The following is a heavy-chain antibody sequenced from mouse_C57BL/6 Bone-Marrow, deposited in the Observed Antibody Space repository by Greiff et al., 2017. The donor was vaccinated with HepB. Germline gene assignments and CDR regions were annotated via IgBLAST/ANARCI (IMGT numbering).Heavy chain of an antibody. D-gene: IGHD2-1*01. CDR1: GYSFTGYF. J-gene: IGHJ4*01. CDR2: INPYNGDT. CDR3: ASSGGYYGNYGVYAMDY. Sequence: VQLKQSGPELVKPGDSVKISCKASGYSFTGYFMNWVMQSHGKSLEWIGRINPYNGDTFYNQKFKGKATLTVDKSSSTAHMELRSLTSEDSAVYYCASSGGYYGNYGVYAMDYWGQGTSVTVSS. V-gene: IGHV1-20*01.